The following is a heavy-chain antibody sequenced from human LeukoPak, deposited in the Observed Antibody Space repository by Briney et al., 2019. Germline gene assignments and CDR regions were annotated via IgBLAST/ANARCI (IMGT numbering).Heavy chain of an antibody. CDR3: ARACSSSPRRRDYYHYMDV. J-gene: IGHJ6*03. D-gene: IGHD6-13*01. CDR1: GGSISSYY. CDR2: IYYSGST. Sequence: SETLSLTCTVSGGSISSYYWSWIRQPPGKGLEWIGYIYYSGSTNYNPSLKSRVTISVDTSKNQFSLKLSSVTAADTAVYYCARACSSSPRRRDYYHYMDVWGKGTTVTVSS. V-gene: IGHV4-59*01.